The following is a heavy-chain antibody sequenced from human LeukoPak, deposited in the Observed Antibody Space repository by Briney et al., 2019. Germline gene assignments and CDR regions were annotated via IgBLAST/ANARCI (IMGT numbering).Heavy chain of an antibody. Sequence: ASVKVSCKASGCTFTSYGIIWVRRAPGQGLEWMGWISACNGNTNYAQKLQGRVTMTTDTSTSTAYMELRSLRSDDTAVYYCARSSGYDWRDYFDYWGQGTLLTVTS. CDR2: ISACNGNT. CDR1: GCTFTSYG. D-gene: IGHD5-12*01. J-gene: IGHJ4*02. V-gene: IGHV1-18*04. CDR3: ARSSGYDWRDYFDY.